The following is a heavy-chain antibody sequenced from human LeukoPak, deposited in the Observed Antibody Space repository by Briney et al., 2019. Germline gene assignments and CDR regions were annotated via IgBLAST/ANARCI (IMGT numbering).Heavy chain of an antibody. CDR1: GGSLSSYY. CDR2: IYYSGST. J-gene: IGHJ4*02. CDR3: ARDLDGYNYHFDY. V-gene: IGHV4-59*01. Sequence: SETLSLTCTVSGGSLSSYYRNWIRQPPGKGLEWIGYIYYSGSTNYNPSLKSRVTMSVDTSKNQFSLKLSSVTAADTAVYYCARDLDGYNYHFDYWGQGTLVTVSS. D-gene: IGHD5-24*01.